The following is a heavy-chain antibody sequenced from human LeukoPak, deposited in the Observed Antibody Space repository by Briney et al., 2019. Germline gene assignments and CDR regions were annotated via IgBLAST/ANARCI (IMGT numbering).Heavy chain of an antibody. CDR2: ISGSGGST. CDR1: GFTFSSYA. CDR3: AKMQNYYDSSGYELDY. D-gene: IGHD3-22*01. Sequence: GGSLRLSCAASGFTFSSYAMSWVRQAPGKGLEWVSAISGSGGSTYYADSEKGRFTISRDNSKNTLYLQMNSLRAEDTAVYYCAKMQNYYDSSGYELDYWGQGTLVTVSS. J-gene: IGHJ4*02. V-gene: IGHV3-23*01.